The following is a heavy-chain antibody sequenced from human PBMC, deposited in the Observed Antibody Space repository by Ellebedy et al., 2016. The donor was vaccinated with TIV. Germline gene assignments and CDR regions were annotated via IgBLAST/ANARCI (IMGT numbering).Heavy chain of an antibody. CDR2: IYPGDSDT. J-gene: IGHJ6*02. CDR1: GYSFTSYW. V-gene: IGHV5-51*01. CDR3: ARLLHTATDNMDV. Sequence: GESLKISXKGSGYSFTSYWIGWVRQMPGKGLEWMGIIYPGDSDTRYSPSFQGQVTISADKSISTAYLQWSSLKASDTAMYYCARLLHTATDNMDVWGQGTTVTVSS. D-gene: IGHD5-18*01.